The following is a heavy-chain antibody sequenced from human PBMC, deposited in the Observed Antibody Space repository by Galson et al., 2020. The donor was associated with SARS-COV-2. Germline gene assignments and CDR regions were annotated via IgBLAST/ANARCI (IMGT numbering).Heavy chain of an antibody. CDR3: ARDSLPPGIAAAGWFDP. CDR2: IYHSGST. Sequence: SETLSLTCTVSGYSISSGYYWGWIRQPPGKGLEWIGSIYHSGSTYYNPSLKSRVTISVDTSKNQFSLKLSSVTAADTAVYYCARDSLPPGIAAAGWFDPWGQGTLVTVSS. CDR1: GYSISSGYY. D-gene: IGHD6-13*01. V-gene: IGHV4-38-2*02. J-gene: IGHJ5*02.